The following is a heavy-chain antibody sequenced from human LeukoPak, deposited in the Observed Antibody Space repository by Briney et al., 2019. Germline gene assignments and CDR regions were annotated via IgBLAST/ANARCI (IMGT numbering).Heavy chain of an antibody. CDR2: IKYDGREK. CDR3: AREPAYGSGSYPLDY. Sequence: GGSLRLSCAASGFTFSNNWMFWVRQAPGKGLEWVANIKYDGREKYYVDSVRGRFTISRDNAKNSLYLQMNSLRAEDTAMYYCAREPAYGSGSYPLDYWGQGTLVTVSS. V-gene: IGHV3-7*01. CDR1: GFTFSNNW. D-gene: IGHD3-10*01. J-gene: IGHJ4*02.